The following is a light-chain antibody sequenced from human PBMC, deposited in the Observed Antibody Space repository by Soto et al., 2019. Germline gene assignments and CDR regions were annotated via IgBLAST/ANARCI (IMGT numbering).Light chain of an antibody. CDR3: QETHSFPLT. Sequence: DIPMTQSPSSVSASVGDRVTITCRASQDINRWLAWYQQKPGKAPKVLIYAASTLPGGVPSRFSGSGSGTVFTLTIHNLQPEDVATYYCQETHSFPLTFGGGTKVEIK. V-gene: IGKV1-12*01. J-gene: IGKJ4*01. CDR1: QDINRW. CDR2: AAS.